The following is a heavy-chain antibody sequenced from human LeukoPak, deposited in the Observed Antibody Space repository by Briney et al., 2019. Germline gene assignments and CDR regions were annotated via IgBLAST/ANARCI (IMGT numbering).Heavy chain of an antibody. D-gene: IGHD6-19*01. CDR1: GGSISNYY. J-gene: IGHJ5*02. Sequence: SETLSLTCTVSGGSISNYYWSWIRQPPGKGLEWIGYAYYSGSTYYNPSLESRVTMSVDTSKNKFTLKLSSGTAADTAVYYCARKAAVATSRSWFDPWGQGSLVTVSS. CDR2: AYYSGST. V-gene: IGHV4-59*08. CDR3: ARKAAVATSRSWFDP.